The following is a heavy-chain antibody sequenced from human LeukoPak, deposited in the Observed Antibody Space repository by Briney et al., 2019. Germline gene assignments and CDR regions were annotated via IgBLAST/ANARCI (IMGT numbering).Heavy chain of an antibody. V-gene: IGHV5-10-1*01. CDR3: ARQAVDYYYGMDV. Sequence: GESLKIFCKGSGYSFTSYWISWVRQMPGKGLEWMGRIDPSDSYTNYSPSFQGHVTMSADRSISTAYLQWSSLKASDTALYCCARQAVDYYYGMDVWGQGTTVTVSS. CDR2: IDPSDSYT. J-gene: IGHJ6*02. D-gene: IGHD6-25*01. CDR1: GYSFTSYW.